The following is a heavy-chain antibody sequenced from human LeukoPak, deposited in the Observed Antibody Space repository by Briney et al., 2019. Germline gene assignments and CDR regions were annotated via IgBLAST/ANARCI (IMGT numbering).Heavy chain of an antibody. CDR2: IIPIFGTA. D-gene: IGHD3-16*01. CDR1: GGTFSSYA. V-gene: IGHV1-69*13. CDR3: ARSAVERGLLDY. J-gene: IGHJ4*02. Sequence: SVKVSCKASGGTFSSYAISWVRQAPGQGLEWMGGIIPIFGTANYAQKFQGRVTIAADESTSTAYMELSSLRSEDTAVYYCARSAVERGLLDYWGQGTLVTVSS.